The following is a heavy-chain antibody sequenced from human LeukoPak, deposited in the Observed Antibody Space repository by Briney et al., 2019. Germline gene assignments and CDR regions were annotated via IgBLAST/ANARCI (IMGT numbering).Heavy chain of an antibody. Sequence: PSETLSLTCAVYGGSFSGYYWSWIRQPPGKGLEWIGEINHSGSTNYNLSLKSRVTISVDTSKNQFSLKLSSVTAADTAVYYCARGRYDSSGHYYFGRSGDYYYYYMDVWGKGTTVTVSS. D-gene: IGHD3-22*01. J-gene: IGHJ6*03. CDR2: INHSGST. CDR1: GGSFSGYY. CDR3: ARGRYDSSGHYYFGRSGDYYYYYMDV. V-gene: IGHV4-34*01.